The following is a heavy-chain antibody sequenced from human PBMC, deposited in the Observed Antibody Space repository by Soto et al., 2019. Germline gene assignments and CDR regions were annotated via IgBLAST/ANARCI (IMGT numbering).Heavy chain of an antibody. Sequence: QTLSLPCVISGDSVSSNTAAWNWIRSSPSRGLEWLGRTYYRSNWRHDYAVSVKSRITVNPDTSKNHFSLQLNSVTPDDTAVYYCERGVAGTGFDLWGQGNLVTVSS. V-gene: IGHV6-1*01. D-gene: IGHD6-19*01. CDR2: TYYRSNWRH. CDR1: GDSVSSNTAA. J-gene: IGHJ4*02. CDR3: ERGVAGTGFDL.